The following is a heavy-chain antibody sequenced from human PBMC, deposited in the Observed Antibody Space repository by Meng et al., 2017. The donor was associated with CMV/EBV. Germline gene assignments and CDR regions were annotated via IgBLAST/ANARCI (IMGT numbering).Heavy chain of an antibody. V-gene: IGHV4-4*07. D-gene: IGHD2-2*01. J-gene: IGHJ5*02. CDR1: GGSISSYY. Sequence: GQLQEWGPGLVTPSETLSLTCTVSGGSISSYYWSWIRQPAGKGLEWIGRIYTSGSTNYNPSLKSRVTMSVDTSKNQFSLKLSSVTAADTAVYYCARDLMNCSSTSCANWFDPWGQGTLVTVSS. CDR3: ARDLMNCSSTSCANWFDP. CDR2: IYTSGST.